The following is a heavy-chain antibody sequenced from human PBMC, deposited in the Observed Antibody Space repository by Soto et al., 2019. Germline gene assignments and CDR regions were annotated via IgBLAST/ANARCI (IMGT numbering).Heavy chain of an antibody. CDR1: GGTFSSYA. Sequence: SVKVSCKASGGTFSSYAISWVRQAPGQGLEWMGGIIPIFGTANYAQKFQGRVTITADKSTSTAYMELSSLRSEDTAVYYCARALTIFSLQGWFDPWGQGTLVTVSS. CDR2: IIPIFGTA. V-gene: IGHV1-69*06. J-gene: IGHJ5*02. D-gene: IGHD3-9*01. CDR3: ARALTIFSLQGWFDP.